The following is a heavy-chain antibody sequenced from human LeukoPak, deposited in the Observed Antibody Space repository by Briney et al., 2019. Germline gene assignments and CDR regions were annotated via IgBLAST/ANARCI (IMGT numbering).Heavy chain of an antibody. J-gene: IGHJ5*02. CDR1: GYTLTELS. V-gene: IGHV1-24*01. CDR3: ATQSGISPNWFAP. Sequence: ASVKVSCKDSGYTLTELSMHWVRQAPGKELEWMAGFDPEDGETIYAQKFQGRVTMTEDTSTDTAYMELSSLRSEDTAVYYCATQSGISPNWFAPWGQRTLVTVSS. CDR2: FDPEDGET.